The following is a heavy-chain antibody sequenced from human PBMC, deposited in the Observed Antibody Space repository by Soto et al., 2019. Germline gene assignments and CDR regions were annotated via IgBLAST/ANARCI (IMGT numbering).Heavy chain of an antibody. D-gene: IGHD2-15*01. V-gene: IGHV1-18*01. CDR3: ARGPPVGVVAATPYWFDP. J-gene: IGHJ5*02. CDR1: GYTFTSYG. Sequence: QVQLVQSGAEVKKPGASVKVSCKASGYTFTSYGISWVRQAPGQGLEWMGWFSAYNGNTNYAQKLQGRVTMTTDTSTSTAYMELRSLRSDDTAVYYCARGPPVGVVAATPYWFDPWGQGTLVTVSS. CDR2: FSAYNGNT.